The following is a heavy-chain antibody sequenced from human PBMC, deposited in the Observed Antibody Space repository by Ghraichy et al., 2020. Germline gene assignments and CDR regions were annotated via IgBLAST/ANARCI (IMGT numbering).Heavy chain of an antibody. J-gene: IGHJ6*02. D-gene: IGHD3-22*01. Sequence: GGSLRLSCEGSGLSDYSMNWVRQSPGKGLEWISYITRSSSFKSYADSVKVRFTISRDNAQNSLYLQMNSLRDEDEAVYYCAGGSSVVRFYYYDGMDVWGQGTTVTVS. CDR2: ITRSSSFK. CDR3: AGGSSVVRFYYYDGMDV. CDR1: GLSDYS. V-gene: IGHV3-48*02.